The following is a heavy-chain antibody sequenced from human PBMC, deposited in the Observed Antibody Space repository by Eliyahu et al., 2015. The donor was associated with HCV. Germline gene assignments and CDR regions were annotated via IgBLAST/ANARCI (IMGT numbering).Heavy chain of an antibody. CDR2: IWYDGSNK. CDR3: ARAEYCGGDCYATRDPLIDY. D-gene: IGHD2-21*02. V-gene: IGHV3-33*01. CDR1: GFTFSSYG. Sequence: QVQLVESGGGVVQPGRSLRLSCAASGFTFSSYGXPWVRQAPGKGLEWVAVIWYDGSNKYYADSVKGRFTISRDNSKNTLYLQMNSLRAEDTAVYYCARAEYCGGDCYATRDPLIDYWGQGTLVTVSS. J-gene: IGHJ4*02.